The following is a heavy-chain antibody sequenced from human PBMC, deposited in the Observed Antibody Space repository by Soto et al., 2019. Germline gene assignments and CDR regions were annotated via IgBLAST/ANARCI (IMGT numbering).Heavy chain of an antibody. D-gene: IGHD6-19*01. Sequence: QVTLKESGPVLVKPTETLTLTCTVSGFSLSNARMGVSWIRQPPGKALEWLAHIFSNDEKSYSTSLKSRLTISKDTSKIQLVLTMTNIDPVDTATYYCARVFYSSGWYGWYFDLWGRGTLVTVSS. CDR3: ARVFYSSGWYGWYFDL. V-gene: IGHV2-26*01. J-gene: IGHJ2*01. CDR1: GFSLSNARMG. CDR2: IFSNDEK.